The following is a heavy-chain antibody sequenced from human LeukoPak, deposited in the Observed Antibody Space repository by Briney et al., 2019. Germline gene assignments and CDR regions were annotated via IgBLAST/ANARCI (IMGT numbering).Heavy chain of an antibody. CDR2: INPNTGNP. CDR3: ARAYQPLGGLSFPDY. Sequence: ASVKVSCKASGYTFTNYGISWVRQAPGQGLEWMGWINPNTGNPTYAQGFTGRFVFSLDTSVSTAYLQISSLKAEDTAVYYCARAYQPLGGLSFPDYWGQGTLVTVSS. CDR1: GYTFTNYG. J-gene: IGHJ4*02. D-gene: IGHD3-16*02. V-gene: IGHV7-4-1*02.